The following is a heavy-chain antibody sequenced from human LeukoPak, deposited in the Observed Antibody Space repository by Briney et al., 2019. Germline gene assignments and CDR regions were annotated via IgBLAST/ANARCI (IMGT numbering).Heavy chain of an antibody. CDR2: ISSNGGTT. CDR3: ARVPGRYCDY. V-gene: IGHV3-64*01. Sequence: PGGSLRLSCAASGFTFNAYAMYWVRQAPGKGLEYVSGISSNGGTTSYATSVKGRLTISRDNSKNTLYLQMGSLRAEDVAVYYCARVPGRYCDYWGQGTVVTVSS. J-gene: IGHJ4*02. CDR1: GFTFNAYA. D-gene: IGHD3-10*01.